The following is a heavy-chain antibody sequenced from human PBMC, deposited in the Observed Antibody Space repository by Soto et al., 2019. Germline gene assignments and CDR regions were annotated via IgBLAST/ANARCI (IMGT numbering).Heavy chain of an antibody. D-gene: IGHD3-10*01. V-gene: IGHV4-31*01. CDR2: IYYTGSS. Sequence: QVQLLESGPGLVKPSQTLSLTCTVSGDSISGGGYYWSWIRQHPGQGLEWIGHIYYTGSSYYKPSLPSQVAISSDTSTTQFALRLSSVTAAHTAVYYCARDAVRSGPGGYFDYWGQGTLVTVSS. J-gene: IGHJ4*02. CDR1: GDSISGGGYY. CDR3: ARDAVRSGPGGYFDY.